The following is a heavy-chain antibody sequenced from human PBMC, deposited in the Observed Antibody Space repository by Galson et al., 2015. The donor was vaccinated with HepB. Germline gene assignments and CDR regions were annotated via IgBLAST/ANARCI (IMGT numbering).Heavy chain of an antibody. D-gene: IGHD6-13*01. CDR1: GGSFSGYY. V-gene: IGHV4-34*01. CDR3: ARTPPRYSSSWYNWFDP. CDR2: INHSGST. J-gene: IGHJ5*02. Sequence: ETLSLTCAVYGGSFSGYYWSWIRQPPGKGLEWIGEINHSGSTNYNPSLKSRVTISVDTSKNQFSLKLSSVTAADTAVYYCARTPPRYSSSWYNWFDPWGQGTLVTVSS.